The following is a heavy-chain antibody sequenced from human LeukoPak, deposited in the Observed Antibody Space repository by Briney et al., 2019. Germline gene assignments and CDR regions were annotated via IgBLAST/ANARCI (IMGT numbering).Heavy chain of an antibody. D-gene: IGHD3-22*01. V-gene: IGHV3-33*01. CDR3: ARAAYDSSGYLTL. Sequence: GGSLRLSCAASGFTFSSYGMHWIRQAPGKGLEWVAVIWYDGTNKYYADSVKGRFTISRDNSKNTLYLQMNSLRAEDTSMYYCARAAYDSSGYLTLWGRGTLVTVSS. J-gene: IGHJ4*02. CDR2: IWYDGTNK. CDR1: GFTFSSYG.